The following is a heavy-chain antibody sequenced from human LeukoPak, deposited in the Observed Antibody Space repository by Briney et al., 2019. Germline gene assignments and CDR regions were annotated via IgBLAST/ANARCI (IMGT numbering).Heavy chain of an antibody. CDR1: GGSISSGGYS. Sequence: SETLSLTCAVSGGSISSGGYSWSWIRQPPGKGLEWIGYIYYSGSTNYNPSLKSRVTISVDTSKNQFSLKLSSVTAADTAVYYCARTDRYSSGWHFDYWGQGTLVTVSS. V-gene: IGHV4-61*08. CDR2: IYYSGST. CDR3: ARTDRYSSGWHFDY. D-gene: IGHD6-19*01. J-gene: IGHJ4*02.